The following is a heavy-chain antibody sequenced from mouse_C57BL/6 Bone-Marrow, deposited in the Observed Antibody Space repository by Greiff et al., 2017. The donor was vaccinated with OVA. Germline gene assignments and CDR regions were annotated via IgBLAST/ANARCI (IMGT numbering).Heavy chain of an antibody. J-gene: IGHJ1*03. CDR1: GYTFTDYY. V-gene: IGHV1-26*01. CDR2: INPNNGGT. Sequence: EVQLQQSGPELVKPGASVKISCKASGYTFTDYYMNWVKQSHGKSLEWIGDINPNNGGTSYNQKFKGKATLTVDKSSSTAYMELRSLTSEDSAVYYCARSPFYYGSSYWYFDVWGTGTTVTVSS. D-gene: IGHD1-1*01. CDR3: ARSPFYYGSSYWYFDV.